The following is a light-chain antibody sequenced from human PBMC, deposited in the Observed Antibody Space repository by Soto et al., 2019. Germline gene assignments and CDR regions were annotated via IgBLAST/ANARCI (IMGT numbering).Light chain of an antibody. J-gene: IGKJ2*01. CDR3: QQYGSSPRT. V-gene: IGKV3D-20*01. CDR2: DAS. Sequence: EIVLTQSPATLSLSPGERATLSCGASQSVGSTYLAWYQQKPGLAPRLLIYDASNRATGIPDRFSGSGSGTDFTLTISRLEPEDLAVYYCQQYGSSPRTFGQGTKLEIK. CDR1: QSVGSTY.